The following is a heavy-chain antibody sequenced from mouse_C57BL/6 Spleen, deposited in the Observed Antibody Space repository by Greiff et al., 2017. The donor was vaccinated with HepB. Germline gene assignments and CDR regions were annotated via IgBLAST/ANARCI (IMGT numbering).Heavy chain of an antibody. J-gene: IGHJ4*01. V-gene: IGHV5-4*01. CDR1: GFTFSSYA. CDR3: YAMDY. D-gene: IGHD1-3*01. Sequence: EVQGVESGGGLVKPGGSLKLSCAASGFTFSSYAMSWVRQTPEKRLEWVATISDGGSYTYYPDNVKGRFTISRDNAKNNLYLQMSPLKSEDTADDKEYAMDYWGQGTSVTVSS. CDR2: ISDGGSYT.